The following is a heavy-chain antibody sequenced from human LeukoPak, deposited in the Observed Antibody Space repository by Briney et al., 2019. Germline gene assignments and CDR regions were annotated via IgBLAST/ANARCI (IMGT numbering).Heavy chain of an antibody. Sequence: HPGGSLRLSCAASGFTFSSYAMSWVRQAPGKGLEWVSAISGSGGSTYYADSVKGRFTISRDNAKNSLYLQMNSLRAEDTAVYSCVSSRIAAALPFDYWGQGTLVTVSS. J-gene: IGHJ4*02. CDR1: GFTFSSYA. CDR2: ISGSGGST. CDR3: VSSRIAAALPFDY. V-gene: IGHV3-23*01. D-gene: IGHD6-25*01.